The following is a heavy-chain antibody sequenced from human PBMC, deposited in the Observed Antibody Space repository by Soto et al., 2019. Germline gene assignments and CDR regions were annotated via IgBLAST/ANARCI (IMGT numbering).Heavy chain of an antibody. J-gene: IGHJ1*01. CDR2: IIPILGIA. Sequence: QVQLVQSGAEVKKPGSSVKVSCKASGGTFSSYTISWVRQAPGQGLEWMGRIIPILGIANYAQNFQGRVMITADKSTSTAYMELRSLRSEDTAVYYCARDLALSSYYAEYFQHWGQDTLVTVSS. CDR1: GGTFSSYT. V-gene: IGHV1-69*08. D-gene: IGHD4-4*01. CDR3: ARDLALSSYYAEYFQH.